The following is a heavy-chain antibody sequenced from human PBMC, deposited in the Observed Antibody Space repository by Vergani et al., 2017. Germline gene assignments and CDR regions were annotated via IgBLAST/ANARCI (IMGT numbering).Heavy chain of an antibody. CDR2: VFHSGSA. V-gene: IGHV4-38-2*02. CDR1: GYSISRGYY. CDR3: ARRFCVAQGVGAFES. J-gene: IGHJ3*01. Sequence: QVQLQESGPGLVKPSGTPYLTCSVSGYSISRGYYWGWIRQPPGKGLEWIATVFHSGSAYYNPSLRRRVTISVETSKNQFSLRLTTLTAADTAVYYCARRFCVAQGVGAFESWGRGTEVAVSA. D-gene: IGHD3-3*01.